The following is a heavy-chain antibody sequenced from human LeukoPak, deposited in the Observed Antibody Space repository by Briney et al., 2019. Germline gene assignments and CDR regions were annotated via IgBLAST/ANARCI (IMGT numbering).Heavy chain of an antibody. CDR1: GYTFTSYD. CDR3: ARVGRNYYDSSGYYG. CDR2: MNPNSGNT. V-gene: IGHV1-8*01. Sequence: ASVKVSRKASGYTFTSYDINWVRQATGQGLEWMGWMNPNSGNTGYAQKFQGRVTMTRNTSISIAYMELSSLRSEDTAVYYCARVGRNYYDSSGYYGWGQGTLVTVSS. D-gene: IGHD3-22*01. J-gene: IGHJ4*02.